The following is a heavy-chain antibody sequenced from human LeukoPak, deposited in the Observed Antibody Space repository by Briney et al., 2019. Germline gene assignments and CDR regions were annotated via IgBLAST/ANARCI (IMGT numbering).Heavy chain of an antibody. V-gene: IGHV1-18*04. CDR1: GYTFTSYG. D-gene: IGHD2-15*01. Sequence: GASVKVSCKASGYTFTSYGISWVRQAPGQGLEWMGWISAYNGNTNYAQKLQGRVTMTTDTSTSTAYMELRSLRSDDTAVYYCARDGDCSGGSRYSTGWFDPWGQGTLVTVSS. J-gene: IGHJ5*02. CDR3: ARDGDCSGGSRYSTGWFDP. CDR2: ISAYNGNT.